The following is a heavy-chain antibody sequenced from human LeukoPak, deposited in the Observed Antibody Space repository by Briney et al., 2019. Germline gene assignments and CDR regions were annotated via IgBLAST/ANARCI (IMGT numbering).Heavy chain of an antibody. CDR2: ISAYNGNT. J-gene: IGHJ4*02. CDR1: GYTFTSYG. V-gene: IGHV1-18*01. D-gene: IGHD6-13*01. Sequence: GASVKVSCKASGYTFTSYGISWVRQAPGQGLEWMGWISAYNGNTNYAQKLQGRVTMTTDASTSTAHMELSSLRSEDTAVYYCATEEPTAAGVDYWGQGTLVTVSS. CDR3: ATEEPTAAGVDY.